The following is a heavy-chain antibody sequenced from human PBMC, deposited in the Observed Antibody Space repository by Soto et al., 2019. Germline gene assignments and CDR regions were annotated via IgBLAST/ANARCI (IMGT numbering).Heavy chain of an antibody. CDR2: ISYDGSNK. D-gene: IGHD5-12*01. CDR3: AAEGGYSGYDSGWYFDL. CDR1: GFTFSSYA. Sequence: QVQLVESGGGVVQPGRSLRLSCAASGFTFSSYAMHWVRQAPGKGLEWVAVISYDGSNKYYADSVKGRFTISRDNSKNTLDLQMDSLRAEDTAVYYCAAEGGYSGYDSGWYFDLWGRGTPVPVSS. J-gene: IGHJ2*01. V-gene: IGHV3-30-3*01.